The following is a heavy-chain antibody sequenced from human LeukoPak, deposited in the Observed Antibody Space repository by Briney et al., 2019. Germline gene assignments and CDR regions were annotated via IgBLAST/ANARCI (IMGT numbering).Heavy chain of an antibody. J-gene: IGHJ4*02. Sequence: GGSLRLSCAASGFTFSSYEMNWVRQAPGRGLEWVSYISSSGSTIYYADSVKGRFTISRDNAKNSLYLQMNSLRAEDTAVYYCARDKTTVTWAPIDYWGQGALVTVSS. D-gene: IGHD4-17*01. CDR2: ISSSGSTI. CDR3: ARDKTTVTWAPIDY. CDR1: GFTFSSYE. V-gene: IGHV3-48*03.